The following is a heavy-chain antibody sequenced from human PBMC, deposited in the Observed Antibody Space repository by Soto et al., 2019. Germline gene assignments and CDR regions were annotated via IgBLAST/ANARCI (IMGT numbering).Heavy chain of an antibody. D-gene: IGHD2-15*01. CDR2: VSIGGST. V-gene: IGHV3-23*01. CDR3: AKRRGAGGHFDY. CDR1: GFTFSSYD. Sequence: DVQLLESGGGLVQPEGSLRLSCAASGFTFSSYDMGWVRQGPGKGLEWVAVVSIGGSTHYADSVRGRFTISRDNSQNTLALQMNSLTAEDTAVYFCAKRRGAGGHFDYWGQGALVTVSS. J-gene: IGHJ4*02.